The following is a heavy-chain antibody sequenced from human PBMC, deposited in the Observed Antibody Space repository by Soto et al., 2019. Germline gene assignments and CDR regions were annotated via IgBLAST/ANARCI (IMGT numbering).Heavy chain of an antibody. Sequence: ASVKVSCKASGGTFSSYTISWVRQAPGQGLEWMGRIIPILGIANYAQKFQGRVTITADKSTSTAYMELSSLRSEDTAVYYCATVHCGGDCYRPSGMDVWGQGTTVTVSS. V-gene: IGHV1-69*02. J-gene: IGHJ6*02. CDR2: IIPILGIA. CDR1: GGTFSSYT. D-gene: IGHD2-21*02. CDR3: ATVHCGGDCYRPSGMDV.